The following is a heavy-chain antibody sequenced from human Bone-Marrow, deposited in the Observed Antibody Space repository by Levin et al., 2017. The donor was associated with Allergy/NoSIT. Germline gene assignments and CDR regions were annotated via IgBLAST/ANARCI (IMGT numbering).Heavy chain of an antibody. CDR2: IYSSGNT. D-gene: IGHD7-27*01. CDR1: GFTVNNNY. J-gene: IGHJ5*02. Sequence: GESLKISCAASGFTVNNNYMSWVRQAPGKGLEWVSLIYSSGNTKYADSVKGRFTISRDSSKNTLYLQMNSLRAEDTAVYYCARNPGSTNWAWGQGTLVAVSS. V-gene: IGHV3-53*01. CDR3: ARNPGSTNWA.